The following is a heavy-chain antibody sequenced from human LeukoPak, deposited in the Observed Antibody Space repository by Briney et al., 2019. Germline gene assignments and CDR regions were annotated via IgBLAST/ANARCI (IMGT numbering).Heavy chain of an antibody. CDR1: GFTFSSYS. J-gene: IGHJ4*02. CDR3: ARVRYSGSYFDY. V-gene: IGHV3-21*01. Sequence: GGSLRLSCAASGFTFSSYSMNWVRQAPGKGLEWVSSISSSSSYIYYADSVKGRSTISRDNAKNSLYLQMNSLRAEDTAVYYCARVRYSGSYFDYWGQGTLVTVSS. CDR2: ISSSSSYI. D-gene: IGHD1-26*01.